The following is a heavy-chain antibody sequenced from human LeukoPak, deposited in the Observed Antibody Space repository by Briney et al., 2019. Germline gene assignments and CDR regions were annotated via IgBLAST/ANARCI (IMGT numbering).Heavy chain of an antibody. CDR1: GFTFSSYG. CDR3: ARNEYDSSGYYSHYWGYWYFDL. D-gene: IGHD3-22*01. CDR2: ISYDGSNK. V-gene: IGHV3-30*03. J-gene: IGHJ2*01. Sequence: GGSLRLSCAASGFTFSSYGMHWVRQAPGKGLEWVAVISYDGSNKYYADSVKGRFTISRDNSKNTLYLQMNSLRAEDTAVYYCARNEYDSSGYYSHYWGYWYFDLWGRGTLVTVSS.